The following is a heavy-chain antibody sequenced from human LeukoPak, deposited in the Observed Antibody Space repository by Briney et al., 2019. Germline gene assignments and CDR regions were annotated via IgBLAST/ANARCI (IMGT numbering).Heavy chain of an antibody. V-gene: IGHV3-23*01. D-gene: IGHD3-10*01. Sequence: GSLRLSCAGSGFTFSSYSIGWVRQGPGKGAGWVSAISGSGGSTYYADSVKGRFTISRDNSKNTLYLQMNSLRAEDTAVYYCAKDPSYLVEYYFDYWGQGTLVTVSS. CDR2: ISGSGGST. CDR1: GFTFSSYS. J-gene: IGHJ4*02. CDR3: AKDPSYLVEYYFDY.